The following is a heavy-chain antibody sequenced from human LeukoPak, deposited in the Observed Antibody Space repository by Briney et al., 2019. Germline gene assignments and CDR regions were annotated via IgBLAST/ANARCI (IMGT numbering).Heavy chain of an antibody. D-gene: IGHD2/OR15-2a*01. V-gene: IGHV3-30*18. CDR3: AKPKGSMVYYYYGMDV. J-gene: IGHJ6*02. CDR1: GFTFSSYS. CDR2: ISYDGSNK. Sequence: GGSLRLSCAASGFTFSSYSMNWVRQAPGKGLEGVAVISYDGSNKYYADSVKGRFTISRDNSKNTLYLQMNSLRARETAVYYCAKPKGSMVYYYYGMDVWGQGTTVTVSS.